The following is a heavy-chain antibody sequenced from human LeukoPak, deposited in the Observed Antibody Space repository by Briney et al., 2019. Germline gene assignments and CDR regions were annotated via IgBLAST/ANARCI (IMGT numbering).Heavy chain of an antibody. Sequence: SETLSLTCTVSGGSISSYYWSWIRQPAGKGLVWIGRIYTSGSTNYNPSLKSRVTISVDTSKNQFSLKLSSVTAADTAVYYCARWVYYGSAFDYWGQGTLVTVSS. CDR1: GGSISSYY. CDR2: IYTSGST. V-gene: IGHV4-4*07. D-gene: IGHD3-10*01. J-gene: IGHJ4*02. CDR3: ARWVYYGSAFDY.